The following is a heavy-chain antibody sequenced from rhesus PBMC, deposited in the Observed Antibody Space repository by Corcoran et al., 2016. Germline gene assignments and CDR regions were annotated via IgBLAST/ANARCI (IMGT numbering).Heavy chain of an antibody. Sequence: EVQLVESGGGLAKPGGSLRLSCAASGFTFSSYWMNWVRQAPGKGLEWVSAINRGGGSTYYADTGKGGHTIPRDNSKNTLFLQMNSLRAEDTVVYFCTRDQDSSWSSFFDYWGQGVLVTVSS. CDR3: TRDQDSSWSSFFDY. CDR2: INRGGGST. J-gene: IGHJ4*01. CDR1: GFTFSSYW. V-gene: IGHV3S42*01. D-gene: IGHD6-13*01.